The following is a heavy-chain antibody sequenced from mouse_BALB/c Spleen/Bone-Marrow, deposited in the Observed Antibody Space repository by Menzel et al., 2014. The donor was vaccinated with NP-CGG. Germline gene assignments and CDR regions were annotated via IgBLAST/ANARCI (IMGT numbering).Heavy chain of an antibody. J-gene: IGHJ4*01. CDR2: VDPYNGAT. CDR3: ARESLFTTGLYYAMDY. V-gene: IGHV1-31*01. CDR1: GYSFTGYY. Sequence: EVQLQQSGPELVKPGASVKLSCKASGYSFTGYYIHWVKPSHVKSLEWIGRVDPYNGATSYNQNFKDKASLTVDKSSSSAYMDFHSLTSEDSAVYYCARESLFTTGLYYAMDYWGQGTSVTVSS. D-gene: IGHD2-12*01.